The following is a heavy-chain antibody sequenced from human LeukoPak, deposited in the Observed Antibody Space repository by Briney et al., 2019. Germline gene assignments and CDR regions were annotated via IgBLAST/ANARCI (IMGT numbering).Heavy chain of an antibody. Sequence: SETLSLTCTVYGGSFSGYYWSWIRQPPGKGLEWIGEINHSGSTNYNPSLKSRVTISVDTSKNQFSLKLSSVTAADTAVYYCARYQNYFDYWGQGTLVTVSS. D-gene: IGHD2-2*01. J-gene: IGHJ4*02. CDR2: INHSGST. CDR3: ARYQNYFDY. V-gene: IGHV4-34*01. CDR1: GGSFSGYY.